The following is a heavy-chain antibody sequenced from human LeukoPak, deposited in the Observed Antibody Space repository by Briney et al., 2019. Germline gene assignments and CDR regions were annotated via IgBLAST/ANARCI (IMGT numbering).Heavy chain of an antibody. J-gene: IGHJ4*02. CDR3: AKVRGYNYDYEVDY. Sequence: PGGSLRLSCAASGFTFSSYDMSWVRQAPGKGLEWVSGVSGSGGATNYADSVKGRFTISRDNSKDTLYLQMNSLGAEDTAVYYCAKVRGYNYDYEVDYWGQGTLVTVSS. D-gene: IGHD5-18*01. V-gene: IGHV3-23*01. CDR1: GFTFSSYD. CDR2: VSGSGGAT.